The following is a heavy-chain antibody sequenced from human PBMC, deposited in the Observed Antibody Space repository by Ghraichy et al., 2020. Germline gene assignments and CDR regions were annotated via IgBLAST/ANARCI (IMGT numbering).Heavy chain of an antibody. Sequence: SQTLSLTCTVSGGSISSYYWSWIRQPPGKGLEWIGYIYYSGSTNYNPSLKSRVTISVDTSKNQFSLKLSSVTAADTAVYYCAGGENVPGAFDIWGQGTMVTVSS. CDR1: GGSISSYY. CDR3: AGGENVPGAFDI. V-gene: IGHV4-59*01. D-gene: IGHD2/OR15-2a*01. J-gene: IGHJ3*02. CDR2: IYYSGST.